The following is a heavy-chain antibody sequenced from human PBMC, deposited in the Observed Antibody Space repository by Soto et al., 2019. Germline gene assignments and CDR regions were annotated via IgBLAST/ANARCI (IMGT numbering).Heavy chain of an antibody. Sequence: GASVKVSCKVSGCTLTELSMHWVRQAPGKGLEWMGGFDPEDGETIYAQKFQGRVTMTEDTSTDTAYMELSSLRSEDTAVYYCATKSHGSGSSSFYYYGMVVWGQGTTVTVSS. V-gene: IGHV1-24*01. J-gene: IGHJ6*02. CDR2: FDPEDGET. D-gene: IGHD3-10*01. CDR3: ATKSHGSGSSSFYYYGMVV. CDR1: GCTLTELS.